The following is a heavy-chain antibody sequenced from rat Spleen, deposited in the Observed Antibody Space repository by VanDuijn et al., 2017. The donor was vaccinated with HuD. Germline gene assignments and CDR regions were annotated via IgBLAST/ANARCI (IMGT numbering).Heavy chain of an antibody. V-gene: IGHV5S10*01. D-gene: IGHD4-3*01. CDR1: GFTFSNYY. Sequence: EVQLVESGGGLVQPGRSLKLSCAASGFTFSNYYMAWVRQAPTKGLEWVATIIYDGSRTYYRDSVKGRFTNSRDNAKSTLYLQMDSLRSDDTATYYCATSNSAYWGQGVMVTVSS. CDR3: ATSNSAY. J-gene: IGHJ2*01. CDR2: IIYDGSRT.